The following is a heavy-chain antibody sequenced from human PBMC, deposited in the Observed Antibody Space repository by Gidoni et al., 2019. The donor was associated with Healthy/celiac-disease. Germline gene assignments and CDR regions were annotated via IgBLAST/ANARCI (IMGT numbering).Heavy chain of an antibody. D-gene: IGHD1-26*01. CDR1: GFTFSSYG. CDR3: VGSIGGSYPFDY. CDR2: IWYDGSNK. V-gene: IGHV3-33*01. J-gene: IGHJ4*02. Sequence: QVQLVESGGGVVQPGRSLRLSCAAAGFTFSSYGMPWVRQAPGKGLEWVAVIWYDGSNKYYADSVKGRFTISRDNSKNTLYLQMNSLRAEDTAVYYCVGSIGGSYPFDYWGQGTLVTVSS.